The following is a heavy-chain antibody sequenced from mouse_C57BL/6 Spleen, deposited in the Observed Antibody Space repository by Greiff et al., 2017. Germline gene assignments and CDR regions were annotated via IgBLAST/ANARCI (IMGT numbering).Heavy chain of an antibody. D-gene: IGHD1-1*01. J-gene: IGHJ4*01. CDR1: GFTFSSYA. CDR2: ISSGGDYI. V-gene: IGHV5-9-1*02. CDR3: TRDYGSSLGAMDY. Sequence: EVKLMESGEGLVKPGGSLKLSCAASGFTFSSYAMSWVRQTPEQRLEWVAYISSGGDYIYYADTVKGRFTISRDNARNTLYLQMSSLKSEETAMYYCTRDYGSSLGAMDYWGQGTSVTVSS.